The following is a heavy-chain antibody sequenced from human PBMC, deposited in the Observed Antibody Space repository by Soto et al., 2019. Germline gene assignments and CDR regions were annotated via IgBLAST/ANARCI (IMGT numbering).Heavy chain of an antibody. J-gene: IGHJ6*04. CDR3: SGEGSPERGYVSLS. Sequence: PGGSLRLSCTASGFPFDDFAITWVRQAPGKGLEWVGLIRNQSDQETTENAASVKGRFTISRDTSNGIAYLNKSRWNMEDSVVYYCSGEGSPERGYVSLSWGKGTTVPVSS. CDR2: IRNQSDQETT. D-gene: IGHD3-10*01. V-gene: IGHV3-49*04. CDR1: GFPFDDFA.